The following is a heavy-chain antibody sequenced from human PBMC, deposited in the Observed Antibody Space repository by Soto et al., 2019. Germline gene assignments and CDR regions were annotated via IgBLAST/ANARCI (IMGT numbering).Heavy chain of an antibody. Sequence: GESLKISCKGSGYSFTSYWIGWVRQMPGKGLEWMGIIYPGDSDTRYSPSFQGQVTISADKSISTAYLQWSSLKASDTAMYYCARSSSPPSYYYYGMDVWGHGTTVTVSS. CDR1: GYSFTSYW. CDR3: ARSSSPPSYYYYGMDV. D-gene: IGHD6-13*01. V-gene: IGHV5-51*01. J-gene: IGHJ6*02. CDR2: IYPGDSDT.